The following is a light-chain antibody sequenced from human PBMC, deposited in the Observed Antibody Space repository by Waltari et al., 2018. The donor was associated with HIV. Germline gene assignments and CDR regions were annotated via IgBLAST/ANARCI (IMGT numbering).Light chain of an antibody. Sequence: QPVLTQPPSSSASPGESASLTCTLPSDIKIGSYNIYWYQQKPGSPPRYLLYYYSNADKGQGPRVVSRFPGSKDDSGNTGILIISGLQSEDEADYYCMIWTSNAPVLFGGGTKLTVL. V-gene: IGLV5-37*01. CDR2: YYSNADK. CDR3: MIWTSNAPVL. CDR1: SDIKIGSYN. J-gene: IGLJ2*01.